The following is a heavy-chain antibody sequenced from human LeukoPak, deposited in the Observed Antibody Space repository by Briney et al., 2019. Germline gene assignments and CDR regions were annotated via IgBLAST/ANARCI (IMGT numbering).Heavy chain of an antibody. CDR1: GFPLSDFS. V-gene: IGHV3-23*01. J-gene: IGHJ4*02. Sequence: GGSLRLSCATSGFPLSDFSMSWVRQAPGKGLEWISTTNSGGATTDYAESVKGRFTISRDNSKNILYLQMSSLRVEDTAMYYCAKQSYARSLGEGGPGTLVTVPS. D-gene: IGHD2-8*01. CDR3: AKQSYARSLGE. CDR2: TNSGGATT.